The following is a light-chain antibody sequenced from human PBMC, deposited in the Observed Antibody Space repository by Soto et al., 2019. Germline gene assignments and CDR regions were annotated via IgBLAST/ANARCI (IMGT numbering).Light chain of an antibody. V-gene: IGKV3-15*01. CDR2: GAS. CDR1: QSISSD. Sequence: ETVMTQSPGTLSVSPGERATLSCRASQSISSDLAWYQQRPGQAPRLLIYGASTRATGIPARFSGSGSGTEFAPTISSLQSEDFAVYYCQQYNNWPPWTFGQGTKVEIK. J-gene: IGKJ1*01. CDR3: QQYNNWPPWT.